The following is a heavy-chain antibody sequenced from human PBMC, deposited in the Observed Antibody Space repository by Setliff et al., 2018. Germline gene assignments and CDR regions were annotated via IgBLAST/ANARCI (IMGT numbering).Heavy chain of an antibody. CDR2: IRYNGADK. V-gene: IGHV3-30*02. CDR1: GFTFSGYG. Sequence: LRLSCAASGFTFSGYGMHWVRQAPGKGLEWVAFIRYNGADKYYADSVKGRFTISRDNSQNTLHLQMDNLRPEDTAIYYCAKHVPGYCSSTSCYGRDFDYWGQGTLVTVSS. D-gene: IGHD2-2*01. CDR3: AKHVPGYCSSTSCYGRDFDY. J-gene: IGHJ4*02.